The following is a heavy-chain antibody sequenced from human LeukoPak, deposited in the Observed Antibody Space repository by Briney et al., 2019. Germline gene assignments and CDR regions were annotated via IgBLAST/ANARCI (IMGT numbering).Heavy chain of an antibody. J-gene: IGHJ4*02. D-gene: IGHD3-22*01. CDR2: ISWNSGSI. CDR1: GFTFDDYA. Sequence: GGSLRLSCAASGFTFDDYAMHWVRQAPGKGLEWVSGISWNSGSIGYADSVKGRFTISRDNAKNSLYLQMNSLRAEDMALYYCARERPRYYYDSSGYYYFGGQGTLVTVSS. CDR3: ARERPRYYYDSSGYYYF. V-gene: IGHV3-9*03.